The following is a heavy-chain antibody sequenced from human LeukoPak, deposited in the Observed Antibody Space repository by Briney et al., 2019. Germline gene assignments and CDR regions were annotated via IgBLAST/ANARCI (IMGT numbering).Heavy chain of an antibody. V-gene: IGHV3-74*01. CDR3: TRTEYCTPTSCXYASF. J-gene: IGHJ3*01. CDR2: INGDGSST. CDR1: GFTFSSYW. D-gene: IGHD2-2*01. Sequence: GGSLRLSCAASGFTFSSYWMHWVRQAPGKGLVWVSQINGDGSSTNYADSVKGRFTISRDNAKNTLYLQMNSLRADDTAVYYCTRTEYCTPTSCXYASFWGQGTMVTVSS.